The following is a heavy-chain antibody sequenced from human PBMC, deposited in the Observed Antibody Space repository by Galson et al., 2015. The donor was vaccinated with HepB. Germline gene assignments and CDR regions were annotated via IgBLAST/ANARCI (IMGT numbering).Heavy chain of an antibody. J-gene: IGHJ5*02. CDR1: GGSISSSNW. CDR3: ARGGSDFWSGYYRWFDP. D-gene: IGHD3-3*01. CDR2: IYHSGST. V-gene: IGHV4-4*02. Sequence: TLSLTCAVSGGSISSSNWWSWVRQPPGKGLEWIGEIYHSGSTNYNPSLKSRVTISVDKSKNQFSLKLSSVTAADTAVYYCARGGSDFWSGYYRWFDPWGQGTLVTVSS.